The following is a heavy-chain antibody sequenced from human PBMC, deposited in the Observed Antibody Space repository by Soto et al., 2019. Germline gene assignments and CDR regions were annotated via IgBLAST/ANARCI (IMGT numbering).Heavy chain of an antibody. CDR2: INHSGST. J-gene: IGHJ4*02. V-gene: IGHV4-34*01. CDR3: ARGQFRYCSSTSCYAFDY. D-gene: IGHD2-2*01. CDR1: GGSFSGYY. Sequence: SETLSLTCAVYGGSFSGYYWSWIRQPPGKGLEWIGEINHSGSTNYNPSLKSRVTISVDTSKNQFSLKLSSVTAADTAVYYCARGQFRYCSSTSCYAFDYWGQGTLVTVSS.